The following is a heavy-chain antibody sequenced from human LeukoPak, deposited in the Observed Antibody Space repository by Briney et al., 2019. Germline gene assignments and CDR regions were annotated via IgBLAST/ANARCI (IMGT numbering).Heavy chain of an antibody. Sequence: GGSLRLSCAASGFTFSSYAMHWVRQAPGKGLEWVAVISYDGSNKYYADSVKGRFTISGDNSKNTLYLQMNSLRAEDTAVYYCARDRYYYDSSGYYDYFDYWGQGTLVTVSS. CDR1: GFTFSSYA. J-gene: IGHJ4*02. V-gene: IGHV3-30-3*01. CDR3: ARDRYYYDSSGYYDYFDY. D-gene: IGHD3-22*01. CDR2: ISYDGSNK.